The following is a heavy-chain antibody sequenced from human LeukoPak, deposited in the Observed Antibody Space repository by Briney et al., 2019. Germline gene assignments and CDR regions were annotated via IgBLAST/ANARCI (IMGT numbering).Heavy chain of an antibody. CDR1: GYSISSGYY. J-gene: IGHJ4*02. Sequence: PSETLSLTCTVSGYSISSGYYWGWIRQPPGKGLEWIGSIYHSGSTYYNPSLKSRVTISVDTSKNQFSLKLSSVTAADTAVCYCARQGRSDYFDYWGQGTLVTVSS. CDR2: IYHSGST. D-gene: IGHD2-15*01. CDR3: ARQGRSDYFDY. V-gene: IGHV4-38-2*02.